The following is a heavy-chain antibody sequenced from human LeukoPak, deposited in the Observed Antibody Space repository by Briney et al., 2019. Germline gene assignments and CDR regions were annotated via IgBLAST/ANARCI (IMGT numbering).Heavy chain of an antibody. V-gene: IGHV4-59*01. CDR3: ARGGVDGDHLDY. CDR1: GGSISSYY. J-gene: IGHJ4*02. CDR2: IYYSGST. Sequence: PSETLSLTCAVSGGSISSYYWSWIRQPPGKGLEWIGYIYYSGSTNYNPSLKSRVTISVDTSKNQFSLKLSSVTAADTAVYYCARGGVDGDHLDYWGQGTLVTVSS. D-gene: IGHD4-17*01.